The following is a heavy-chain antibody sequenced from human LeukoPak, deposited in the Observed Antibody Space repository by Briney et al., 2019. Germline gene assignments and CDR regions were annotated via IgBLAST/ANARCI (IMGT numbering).Heavy chain of an antibody. J-gene: IGHJ4*02. CDR3: ARGNSRLGYFDY. Sequence: PGGSLRLSCAASGFTVSTYWTSCVRPAPQKGLGWGANIKEDGNEKNYVDSVKGRFTISRDNAKNSLYIQMNSLRAEDTAVYYCARGNSRLGYFDYWGQGTLVTVSS. V-gene: IGHV3-7*05. CDR1: GFTVSTYW. CDR2: IKEDGNEK. D-gene: IGHD2/OR15-2a*01.